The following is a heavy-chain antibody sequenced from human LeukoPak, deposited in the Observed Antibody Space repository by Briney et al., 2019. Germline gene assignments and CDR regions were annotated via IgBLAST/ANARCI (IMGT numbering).Heavy chain of an antibody. J-gene: IGHJ4*02. CDR2: ISYDGSNK. D-gene: IGHD5-18*01. CDR1: GFTFSNAW. V-gene: IGHV3-30*18. Sequence: GGSLRLSCAASGFTFSNAWMSWVRQAPGKGLEWVAVISYDGSNKYYADSVKGRFTISRDNSKNTLYLQTNSLRAEDTAVYYCAKEEQYSYAIWGQGTLVTVSS. CDR3: AKEEQYSYAI.